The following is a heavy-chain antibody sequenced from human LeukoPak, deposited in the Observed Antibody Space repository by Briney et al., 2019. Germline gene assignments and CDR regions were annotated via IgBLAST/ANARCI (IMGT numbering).Heavy chain of an antibody. CDR2: IYSGGST. J-gene: IGHJ6*02. V-gene: IGHV3-66*01. D-gene: IGHD5-18*01. Sequence: PGGSLRLSCTASGFTVSSNYMSWVRQAPGKGLEWVSVIYSGGSTYYADSVKGRFTISRDNSKNTLYLQMNSLRAEDTAVYYCARDQGNLSYGYFPKYYYYGMDVWGQGTTVTVSS. CDR1: GFTVSSNY. CDR3: ARDQGNLSYGYFPKYYYYGMDV.